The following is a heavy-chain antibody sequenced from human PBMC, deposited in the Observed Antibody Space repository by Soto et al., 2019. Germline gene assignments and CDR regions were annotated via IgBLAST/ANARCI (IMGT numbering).Heavy chain of an antibody. CDR3: ARSPRSRYCSGGSCYSNWFDP. Sequence: TLSLTCTVSGGSISSGGYYWSWIRQHPGKGLEWIGYIYYSGSTYYNPSLKSRVTISVDTSKNQFSLKLSSVTAADTAVYYCARSPRSRYCSGGSCYSNWFDPWGQGTLVTVSS. V-gene: IGHV4-31*03. D-gene: IGHD2-15*01. CDR2: IYYSGST. CDR1: GGSISSGGYY. J-gene: IGHJ5*02.